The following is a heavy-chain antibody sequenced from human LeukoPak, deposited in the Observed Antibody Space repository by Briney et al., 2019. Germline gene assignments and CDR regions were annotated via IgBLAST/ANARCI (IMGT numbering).Heavy chain of an antibody. CDR2: IWNDGSKK. J-gene: IGHJ4*02. CDR1: GSTFRNYG. D-gene: IGHD3-16*01. V-gene: IGHV3-33*01. Sequence: GGSLRLSCAASGSTFRNYGMHWVRQAPGKGLEWVAVIWNDGSKKFYADSVKGRFTISRDNSKNTLYLQMNSLRAEDTAGYYCARDSLGGDYWGQGTLVTVSS. CDR3: ARDSLGGDY.